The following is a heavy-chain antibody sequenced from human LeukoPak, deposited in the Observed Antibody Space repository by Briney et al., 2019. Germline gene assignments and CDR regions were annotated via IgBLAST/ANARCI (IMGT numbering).Heavy chain of an antibody. V-gene: IGHV3-30*02. J-gene: IGHJ4*02. D-gene: IGHD6-13*01. CDR2: IRYDGTNK. Sequence: GGSLRLSCAASGFTFSNFGMHWVGQAPGKGLEGVAFIRYDGTNKYYADSVKGRFSISRDTSKNTLCMQMISLRAEDTAIYYCAKDYSSSWYYFDYWGQGTLVTVSS. CDR1: GFTFSNFG. CDR3: AKDYSSSWYYFDY.